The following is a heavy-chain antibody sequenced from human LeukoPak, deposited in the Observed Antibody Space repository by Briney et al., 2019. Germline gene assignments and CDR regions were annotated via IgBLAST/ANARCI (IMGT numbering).Heavy chain of an antibody. D-gene: IGHD6-13*01. CDR2: ISGSGGST. V-gene: IGHV3-23*01. CDR1: GFTFSSYA. Sequence: GGSLRLSCAASGFTFSSYAMSWVRQAPGKGLEWVSAISGSGGSTYYADSVKGWFTFFRANSKNTLHLQMNSPRADHTALYYSAKTYSSTWYGFDYWGRGTLVTVSS. CDR3: AKTYSSTWYGFDY. J-gene: IGHJ4*02.